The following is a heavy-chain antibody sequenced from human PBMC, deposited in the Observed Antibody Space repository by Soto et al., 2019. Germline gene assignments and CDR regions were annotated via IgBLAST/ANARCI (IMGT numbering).Heavy chain of an antibody. CDR2: IWYDGSNK. CDR3: ARDLTVVVVAATRGGGMDV. J-gene: IGHJ6*02. V-gene: IGHV3-33*01. CDR1: GFTFSSYG. Sequence: QVQLVESGGGVVQPGRSLRLSCAASGFTFSSYGMHWVRQAPGKGLEWVAVIWYDGSNKYYADSVKGRFTISRDNSKNTLYLQMNSLRAEDTAVYYCARDLTVVVVAATRGGGMDVWVQGTTVTVSS. D-gene: IGHD2-15*01.